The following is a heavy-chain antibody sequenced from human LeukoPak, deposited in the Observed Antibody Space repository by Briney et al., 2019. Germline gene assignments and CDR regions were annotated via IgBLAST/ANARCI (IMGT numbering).Heavy chain of an antibody. CDR2: IKQDGSEK. Sequence: GGSLRLSCAASGFIFSSYWMSWVRQAPGKGLEWVANIKQDGSEKYYVDSVKGRFTISRDNAENSLSLQMNSLRAEDTAVYYCARPYSSSWYGVFHYWGQGTLVTVSS. D-gene: IGHD6-13*01. CDR3: ARPYSSSWYGVFHY. V-gene: IGHV3-7*01. J-gene: IGHJ4*02. CDR1: GFIFSSYW.